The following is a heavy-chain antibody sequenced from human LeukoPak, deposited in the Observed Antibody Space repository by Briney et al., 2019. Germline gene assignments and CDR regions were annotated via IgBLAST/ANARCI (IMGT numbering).Heavy chain of an antibody. CDR1: GYTFTGYY. CDR3: ASHTVTHPAYDY. V-gene: IGHV1-2*02. CDR2: INPNSGGT. J-gene: IGHJ4*02. D-gene: IGHD4-17*01. Sequence: ASVKVSCKASGYTFTGYYMHWVRQAPGQGLEWMGWINPNSGGTNYAQKLQGRVTMTTDTSTSTAYMELRSLRSDDTAVYYCASHTVTHPAYDYWGQGTLVTVSS.